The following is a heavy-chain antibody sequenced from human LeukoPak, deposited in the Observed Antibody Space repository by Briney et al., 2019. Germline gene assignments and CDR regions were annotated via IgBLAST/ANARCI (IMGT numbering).Heavy chain of an antibody. CDR2: ISAYSGST. J-gene: IGHJ6*03. D-gene: IGHD6-6*01. Sequence: ASVKVSCKASGYTFTSYGVSWVRQAPGQGLEWMGWISAYSGSTDFAQKLQGRVTMTTDTSTSTAYMEVRSLRSDDTAVYYCARGNEYSSSYFMDVWGKGTTVTVSS. CDR3: ARGNEYSSSYFMDV. V-gene: IGHV1-18*01. CDR1: GYTFTSYG.